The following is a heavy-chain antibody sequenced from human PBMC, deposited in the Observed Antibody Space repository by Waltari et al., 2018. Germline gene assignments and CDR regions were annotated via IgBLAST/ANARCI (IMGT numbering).Heavy chain of an antibody. Sequence: QVQLVESGGGVVQPGRSLRLSCAASGFTFSRYCMHWVRQAPGKWMEWVAGVWYDGTNKYYADSVKGRFTISRDNSKNTLNLQMNSLRVEDTAVYYCAKGRSYDSSGYYYGDWGQGTLVTVSS. V-gene: IGHV3-33*06. J-gene: IGHJ4*02. CDR2: VWYDGTNK. D-gene: IGHD3-22*01. CDR3: AKGRSYDSSGYYYGD. CDR1: GFTFSRYC.